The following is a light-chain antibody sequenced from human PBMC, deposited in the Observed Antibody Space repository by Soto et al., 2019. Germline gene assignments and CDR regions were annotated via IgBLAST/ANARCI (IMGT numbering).Light chain of an antibody. V-gene: IGKV1-5*03. CDR1: QNINNY. Sequence: DIQMTQSPSTLSASEGDTVTITCRASQNINNYLAWYLQKPGKTPKLLIYSASTLESGVPLRFSGSGSVTEFTLNISSLQPDEFATYFCQQYNCYSYTFGQGTKLEI. J-gene: IGKJ2*01. CDR3: QQYNCYSYT. CDR2: SAS.